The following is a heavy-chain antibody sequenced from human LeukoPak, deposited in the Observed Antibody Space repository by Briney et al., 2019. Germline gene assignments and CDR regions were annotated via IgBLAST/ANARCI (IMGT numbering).Heavy chain of an antibody. CDR3: ARGGVPASQDS. CDR1: GFVFRNYY. V-gene: IGHV3-74*01. D-gene: IGHD3-10*01. J-gene: IGHJ5*02. Sequence: GGSLTLSCTVSGFVFRNYYMHWVRQAPGKGLVWVSHINADRSITSHADSVKGRFTISRDNAKSTLYLQMNSLRPEDTAVYYCARGGVPASQDSWGQGTLVTVSS. CDR2: INADRSIT.